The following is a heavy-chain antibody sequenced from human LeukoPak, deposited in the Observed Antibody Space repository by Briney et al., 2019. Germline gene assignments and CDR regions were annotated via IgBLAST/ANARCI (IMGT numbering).Heavy chain of an antibody. J-gene: IGHJ2*01. CDR2: IYYTGST. CDR3: ARARYVLTGYLGRPGWYFDF. V-gene: IGHV4-59*01. CDR1: DGSISGYS. D-gene: IGHD3-9*01. Sequence: SETLSLTCTVSDGSISGYSWSWIRQPPGKGLEWLGYIYYTGSTNYNPSLKSRATISVDLSKNQFSLKLSSVTAADTAVYYCARARYVLTGYLGRPGWYFDFWGRGTLVSVSS.